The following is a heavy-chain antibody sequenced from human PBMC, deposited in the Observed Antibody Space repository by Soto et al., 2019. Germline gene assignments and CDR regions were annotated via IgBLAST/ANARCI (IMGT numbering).Heavy chain of an antibody. D-gene: IGHD4-4*01. J-gene: IGHJ6*02. CDR3: ARLKDSNLNYCYGMDV. CDR1: GYSFTSYW. CDR2: IYPGDSDT. Sequence: ESLKISCKGSGYSFTSYWIGWVRQMPWKCLERMWIIYPGDSDTRYSPSFQGQVTISADKSISTAYLQWSSLKASDTAMYYCARLKDSNLNYCYGMDVWGQGTTVTVSS. V-gene: IGHV5-51*01.